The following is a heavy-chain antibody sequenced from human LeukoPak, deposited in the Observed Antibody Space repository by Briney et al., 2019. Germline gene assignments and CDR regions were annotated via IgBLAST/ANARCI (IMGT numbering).Heavy chain of an antibody. CDR2: IYTSGST. V-gene: IGHV4-61*09. D-gene: IGHD6-19*01. CDR1: RGSITSGSDY. J-gene: IGHJ4*02. CDR3: ARAGGSVGWYGTIDS. Sequence: PSETLSLTSTEPRGSITSGSDYWSWIRQPAGKGLEWIGHIYTSGSTSYNPSLQSRVTISVDTSKHQFSLKVTSVTAADTAVYYCARAGGSVGWYGTIDSWGQGTLVTVSS.